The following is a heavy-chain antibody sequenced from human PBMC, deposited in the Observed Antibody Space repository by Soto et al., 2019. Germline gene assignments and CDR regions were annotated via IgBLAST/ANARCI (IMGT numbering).Heavy chain of an antibody. J-gene: IGHJ4*02. Sequence: EVKLVESGGGLVQPGGSLRLSCAASGFTFSAYWMTWLRQAPGNGLEWVANIKQDESEKYYVDSVKGRFTISRDNAKNSLYLQMNTLGAADTAVYYCARGRAAHPGEDWGQGTLVTVSS. CDR3: ARGRAAHPGED. CDR2: IKQDESEK. CDR1: GFTFSAYW. V-gene: IGHV3-7*03. D-gene: IGHD3-10*01.